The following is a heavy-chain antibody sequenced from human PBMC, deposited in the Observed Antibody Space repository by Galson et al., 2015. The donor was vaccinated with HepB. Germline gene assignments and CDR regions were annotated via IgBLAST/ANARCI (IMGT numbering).Heavy chain of an antibody. CDR2: VTWNSGTI. J-gene: IGHJ4*02. Sequence: SLRLSCAASGFIFADYAMHWVRQAPGKGLEWVSGVTWNSGTIGYADSVKGRFSISRDNAKNSLYLQMNSLRAEDTALYYCAKAQTMIRGSLDYWGQGTLVTVSS. CDR3: AKAQTMIRGSLDY. D-gene: IGHD3-10*01. V-gene: IGHV3-9*01. CDR1: GFIFADYA.